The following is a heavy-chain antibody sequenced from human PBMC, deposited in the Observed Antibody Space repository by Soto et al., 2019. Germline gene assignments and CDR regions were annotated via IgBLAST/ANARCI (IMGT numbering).Heavy chain of an antibody. D-gene: IGHD5-18*01. CDR2: ISRSGSSI. CDR3: ARGSLGYSYGNYGMDV. Sequence: GGFLRLSCAASGVNFIDYYMSWIRQAPGKGLEWVSYISRSGSSIYYADSVKGRFTISRDNAKNSLYLQMNSLRAEDTAVYYCARGSLGYSYGNYGMDVWGQGTTVTVSS. J-gene: IGHJ6*02. CDR1: GVNFIDYY. V-gene: IGHV3-11*01.